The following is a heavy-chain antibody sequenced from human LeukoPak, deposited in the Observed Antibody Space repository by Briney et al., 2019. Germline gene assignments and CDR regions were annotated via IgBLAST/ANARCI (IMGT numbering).Heavy chain of an antibody. Sequence: SGTLSLTCAVSGGSISRSNWWSWVRQPPGKGLEWIGEIYHSGSTNYNPSLKSRVTISVDTSKNQFSLKLSSVTAADTAVYYCARGPSSGWRYYYYYMDVWGKGTTVTISS. V-gene: IGHV4-4*02. D-gene: IGHD6-19*01. CDR2: IYHSGST. CDR3: ARGPSSGWRYYYYYMDV. J-gene: IGHJ6*03. CDR1: GGSISRSNW.